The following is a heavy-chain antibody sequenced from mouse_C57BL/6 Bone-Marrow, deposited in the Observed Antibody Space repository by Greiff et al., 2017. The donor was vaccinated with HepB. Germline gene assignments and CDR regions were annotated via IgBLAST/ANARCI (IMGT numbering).Heavy chain of an antibody. J-gene: IGHJ2*01. CDR3: ARGYYGSEGGLDY. Sequence: QVQLQQPGAELVMPGASVKLSCKASGYTFTSYWTHWVKQRPGQGLEWIGEIDPSDSYTNYNQKFKGKSTLTVDKSSSTAYMQLSSLTSEDAAVYYCARGYYGSEGGLDYWGQGTTLTVSS. CDR2: IDPSDSYT. CDR1: GYTFTSYW. V-gene: IGHV1-69*01. D-gene: IGHD1-1*01.